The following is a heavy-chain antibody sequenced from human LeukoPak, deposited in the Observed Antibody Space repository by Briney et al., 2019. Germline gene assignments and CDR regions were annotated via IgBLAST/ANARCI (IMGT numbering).Heavy chain of an antibody. CDR3: ARDLYSSSWYPFAY. CDR1: GYTFTGYY. Sequence: AASVKVSCKASGYTFTGYYMHWVRQAPGQGLEWMGWINPNSGGTNYAQKFQGRATMTRDTSISTAYMELSRLRSDDTAVYYCARDLYSSSWYPFAYWGQGTLVTVSS. D-gene: IGHD6-13*01. J-gene: IGHJ4*02. CDR2: INPNSGGT. V-gene: IGHV1-2*02.